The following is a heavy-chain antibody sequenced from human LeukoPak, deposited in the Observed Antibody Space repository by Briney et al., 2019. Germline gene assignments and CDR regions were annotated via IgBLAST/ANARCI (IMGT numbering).Heavy chain of an antibody. Sequence: SETLSLTCAVYGGSFSGYYWSWIRQPPGKGLEWIGEINHSGSTNYNPSLKSRVTISVDTSKNQFSLKLSSVTAADTAVYYCARVDPSRTIPYGDYVMGAFDIWGQGTMVTVSS. D-gene: IGHD4-17*01. J-gene: IGHJ3*02. CDR3: ARVDPSRTIPYGDYVMGAFDI. CDR2: INHSGST. CDR1: GGSFSGYY. V-gene: IGHV4-34*01.